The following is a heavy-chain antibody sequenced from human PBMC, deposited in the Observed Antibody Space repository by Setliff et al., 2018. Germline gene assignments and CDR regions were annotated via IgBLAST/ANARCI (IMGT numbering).Heavy chain of an antibody. V-gene: IGHV2-5*02. D-gene: IGHD3-3*01. J-gene: IGHJ4*02. Sequence: SGPTLVNPTQTLTLTCTFSGFSLRTSGVGVGWIRQPPGKALEWIALIYCDDDKRYSPSLKSRLTITKDTSKNQVVLTMTNMDPVDTATYYCAHGGDFWSGYWGGGPRKVGYYFDYWGQGTLVTVSS. CDR1: GFSLRTSGVG. CDR2: IYCDDDK. CDR3: AHGGDFWSGYWGGGPRKVGYYFDY.